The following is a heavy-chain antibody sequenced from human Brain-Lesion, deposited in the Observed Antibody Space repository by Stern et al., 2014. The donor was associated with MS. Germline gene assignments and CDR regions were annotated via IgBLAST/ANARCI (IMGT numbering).Heavy chain of an antibody. D-gene: IGHD2-15*01. V-gene: IGHV3-7*01. CDR3: GRLRSGGSCYEDGIDY. J-gene: IGHJ4*02. CDR2: INQDGSEK. CDR1: GFTFSRYW. Sequence: EVQLVESGGGLVQPGGSLRLSCAASGFTFSRYWMSWVRQAPGKGLEWVANINQDGSEKYSVDSVEGRFTISRDNAKNSLYLQMNSLRAEDTAVYYCGRLRSGGSCYEDGIDYWGQGTLVTVSS.